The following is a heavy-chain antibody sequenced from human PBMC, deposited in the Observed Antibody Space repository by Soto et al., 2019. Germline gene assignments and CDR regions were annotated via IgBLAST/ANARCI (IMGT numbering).Heavy chain of an antibody. CDR2: IIDSGGST. V-gene: IGHV3-23*01. CDR1: GFTVSSCA. J-gene: IGHJ6*02. CDR3: ARGRSYYYYYGVDV. Sequence: GGSLRLSCAASGFTVSSCAMCWSRQDPGKGLEWVSDIIDSGGSTYYADSVKGRFTISRDNSKSTLYLQMNSLRAEDTALYYCARGRSYYYYYGVDVWGQGTTVTVSS.